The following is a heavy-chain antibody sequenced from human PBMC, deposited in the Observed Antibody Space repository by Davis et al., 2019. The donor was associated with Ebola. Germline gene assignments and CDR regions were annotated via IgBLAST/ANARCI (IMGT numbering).Heavy chain of an antibody. CDR3: AVTPKYWYYFDY. V-gene: IGHV3-74*01. CDR2: INSDGSST. D-gene: IGHD4-23*01. J-gene: IGHJ4*02. CDR1: GFTFSSYW. Sequence: GESLKISCVVSGFTFSSYWMHWVRQAPGKGLVWVSRINSDGSSTSYADSVKGRFTISRDNAKNTLYLQMNSLRAEDTAVYYCAVTPKYWYYFDYWGQGTLVTVSS.